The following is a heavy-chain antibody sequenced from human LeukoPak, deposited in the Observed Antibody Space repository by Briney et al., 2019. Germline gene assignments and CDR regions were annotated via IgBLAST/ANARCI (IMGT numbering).Heavy chain of an antibody. Sequence: SETLSLTCTVSGGSISNYYWIWIRQPPGKGLEWMGHISYSGSTNYNPSLKSRVTISVDTSKNQFSLKLTSVTAADTAVYYCARGHDGGVGWFAPWGRGTLVTVSS. V-gene: IGHV4-59*01. J-gene: IGHJ5*02. CDR1: GGSISNYY. CDR3: ARGHDGGVGWFAP. D-gene: IGHD2-8*02. CDR2: ISYSGST.